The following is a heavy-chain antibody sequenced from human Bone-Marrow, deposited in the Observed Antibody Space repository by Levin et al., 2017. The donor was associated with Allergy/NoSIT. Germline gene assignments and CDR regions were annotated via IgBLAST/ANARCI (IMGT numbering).Heavy chain of an antibody. Sequence: QSGGSLRLSCAVSGFAVSSNYMNWVRQAPGKGLEWVSVIYSGGSTYYADSVKGRFTISRDNSKNTLYLQMNSLRADDTAVYYCARGEGVIPAAGGAFDFWGQGTMVTVSS. D-gene: IGHD2-2*01. CDR3: ARGEGVIPAAGGAFDF. J-gene: IGHJ3*01. CDR2: IYSGGST. V-gene: IGHV3-53*01. CDR1: GFAVSSNY.